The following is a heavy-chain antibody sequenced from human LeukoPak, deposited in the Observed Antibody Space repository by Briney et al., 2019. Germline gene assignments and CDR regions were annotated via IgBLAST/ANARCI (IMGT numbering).Heavy chain of an antibody. CDR3: AREARADAP. CDR1: GGSIISSSYY. V-gene: IGHV4-39*07. J-gene: IGHJ5*02. Sequence: PSETLSLTCTVSGGSIISSSYYWDWIRQPPGKGLEWIGSIYYSGSTYYNPSLKSRVTISVDTSKSQFSLKVSSVTAADTAVYYCAREARADAPWGQGTLVTVSS. CDR2: IYYSGST.